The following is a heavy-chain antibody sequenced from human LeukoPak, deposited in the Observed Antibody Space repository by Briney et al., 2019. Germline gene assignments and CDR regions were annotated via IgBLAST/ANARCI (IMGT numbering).Heavy chain of an antibody. CDR1: GGSINSYY. Sequence: SETLSLTCTVSGGSINSYYFNWIRQPAGKGLEWIGRIYTTGSTNYNPSLQRRVTMSIDTSKNQFSLKLTSVTAADTAVYYCARDVVLAAHREYNWFDPWGQGTLVTVSS. V-gene: IGHV4-4*07. J-gene: IGHJ5*02. D-gene: IGHD2-2*01. CDR2: IYTTGST. CDR3: ARDVVLAAHREYNWFDP.